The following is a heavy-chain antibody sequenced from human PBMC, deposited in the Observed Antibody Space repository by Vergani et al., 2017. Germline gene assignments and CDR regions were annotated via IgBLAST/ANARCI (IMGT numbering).Heavy chain of an antibody. CDR3: AGHSTVEWLVKLGWIDP. V-gene: IGHV4-39*01. CDR2: IYYSGST. J-gene: IGHJ5*02. CDR1: GASIRSSNYY. D-gene: IGHD6-19*01. Sequence: QLQLQESGPGLVKPSATLSLTCSVSGASIRSSNYYWGWIRQPPGKGLEWIASIYYSGSTYYNPSLKSRVTISVDTSKNQFSLKLSSVTAADTAFYFCAGHSTVEWLVKLGWIDPWGQGILVTVSS.